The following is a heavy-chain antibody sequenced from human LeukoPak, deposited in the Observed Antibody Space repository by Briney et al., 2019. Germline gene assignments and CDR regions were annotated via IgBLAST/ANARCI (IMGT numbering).Heavy chain of an antibody. J-gene: IGHJ4*02. CDR3: ARGDDSSGDH. V-gene: IGHV3-7*04. Sequence: QPGGSLRLSCAVSGFSFSNFWMSWVRQAPGRGLEWVANIHPEGNEKYHVESVKGRFTISGDNTKNLLFLQMNGLRVEDTAVYYCARGDDSSGDHWGQGTLVTVSS. CDR2: IHPEGNEK. CDR1: GFSFSNFW. D-gene: IGHD1-1*01.